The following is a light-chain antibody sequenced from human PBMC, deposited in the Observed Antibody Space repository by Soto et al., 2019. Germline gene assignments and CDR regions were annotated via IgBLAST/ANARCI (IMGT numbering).Light chain of an antibody. CDR3: QQYGSSGT. CDR1: QSVSNNY. V-gene: IGKV3-20*01. CDR2: GAS. J-gene: IGKJ5*01. Sequence: VLTQSPGTLSLSPGERASLSCRASQSVSNNYLAWYQQKPGQAPRLLIYGASNRATGIPDRFSGSGSGTDFTLTISRLEPEDFAVYYCQQYGSSGTFGQGTRLEIK.